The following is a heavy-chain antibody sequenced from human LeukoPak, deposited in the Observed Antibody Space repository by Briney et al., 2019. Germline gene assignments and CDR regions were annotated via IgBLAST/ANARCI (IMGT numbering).Heavy chain of an antibody. CDR2: ISSSGSTI. D-gene: IGHD2-2*01. J-gene: IGHJ4*02. V-gene: IGHV3-11*04. CDR1: GFTFSDYY. CDR3: ARDQGIVVVPAGVDY. Sequence: GGSLRLSCAASGFTFSDYYMSCIRQAPGKGLEWVSYISSSGSTIYYADSVKGRFTISRDNAKNSLYLQMNSLRAEDTAVYYCARDQGIVVVPAGVDYWGQGTLVTVSS.